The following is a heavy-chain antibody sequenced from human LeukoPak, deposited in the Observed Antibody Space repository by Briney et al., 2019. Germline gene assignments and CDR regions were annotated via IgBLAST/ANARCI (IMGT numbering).Heavy chain of an antibody. CDR1: GGSISSDDYC. J-gene: IGHJ3*02. CDR3: AKSREEIRGLDAFDI. D-gene: IGHD5-24*01. Sequence: SQTLSLTCSVSGGSISSDDYCWNWIRQHPGKGLEWIGYIYYSGSTYYNPSLKSRVALSVDTSKNQFSLKLSSLTAADTAVYYCAKSREEIRGLDAFDIWGQGTMVTVSP. CDR2: IYYSGST. V-gene: IGHV4-31*03.